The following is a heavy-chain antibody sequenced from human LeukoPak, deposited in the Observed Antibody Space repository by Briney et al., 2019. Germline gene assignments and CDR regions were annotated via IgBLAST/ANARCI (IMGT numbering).Heavy chain of an antibody. J-gene: IGHJ4*02. D-gene: IGHD1-26*01. Sequence: PSETLSLTCNVSGASMSSNYWSWIRQPPGKGLEWIGYIYHSGNTNYSPSLKIRVTISVDTSKNQFSLRLNSVTAADTAVYYCARDVSAGRWVFDYWGQGTLVTVSS. CDR3: ARDVSAGRWVFDY. CDR2: IYHSGNT. CDR1: GASMSSNY. V-gene: IGHV4-59*01.